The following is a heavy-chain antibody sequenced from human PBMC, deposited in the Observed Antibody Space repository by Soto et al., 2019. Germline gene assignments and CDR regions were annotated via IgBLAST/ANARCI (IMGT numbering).Heavy chain of an antibody. CDR1: GFTFSSYA. CDR3: AKDRDGAAAGPTKFYGMDV. Sequence: VQLLESGGGLVQPGWSLRLSCAASGFTFSSYAMSWVRQALGKGLEWVSVICGSGDSTYYADSVRGRFTISRDNSKNTLYLQMNRLKSEDTAVYYCAKDRDGAAAGPTKFYGMDVWGQGTTVTVSS. V-gene: IGHV3-23*01. J-gene: IGHJ6*02. D-gene: IGHD6-13*01. CDR2: ICGSGDST.